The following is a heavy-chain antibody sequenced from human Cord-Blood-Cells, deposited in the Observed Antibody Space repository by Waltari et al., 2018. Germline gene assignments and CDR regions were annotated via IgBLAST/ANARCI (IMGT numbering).Heavy chain of an antibody. V-gene: IGHV4-39*01. J-gene: IGHJ4*02. CDR1: GGSISSSSYY. D-gene: IGHD7-27*01. CDR2: IYYSGST. Sequence: QLQLQESGPGLVKPSETLSLTCTVSGGSISSSSYYWGWIRQPPGKGLEWIGSIYYSGSTYYHPSLKSRVTISVDTSKNQFSLKLSSVTAADTAVYYCSLTGEKRYYFDYWGQGTLVTVSP. CDR3: SLTGEKRYYFDY.